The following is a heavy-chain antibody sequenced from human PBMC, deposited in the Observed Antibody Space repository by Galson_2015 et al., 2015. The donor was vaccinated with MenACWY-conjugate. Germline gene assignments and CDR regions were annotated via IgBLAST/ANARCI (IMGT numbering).Heavy chain of an antibody. V-gene: IGHV4-38-2*02. CDR2: VDHSGST. Sequence: SETLSLTCRVSGSSISRGYYWGWSRQPPGKGLEWIGSVDHSGSTYHNPSLKSRVTISVDTSKNQFSLKVDTVTAADTAVYYCGRGPPRYVQYWGQGTLVIVSS. J-gene: IGHJ4*02. D-gene: IGHD1-1*01. CDR1: GSSISRGYY. CDR3: GRGPPRYVQY.